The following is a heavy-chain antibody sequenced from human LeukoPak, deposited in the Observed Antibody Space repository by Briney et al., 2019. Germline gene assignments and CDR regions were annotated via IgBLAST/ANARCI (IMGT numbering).Heavy chain of an antibody. V-gene: IGHV1-2*06. Sequence: ASVKVSCKASGYTFTGYYIHWVPQAPGQGLEWMGRIDPDSGVTNSAQKFQARVTMTRDTSITTAYMELSGLRSDDTAVYYCARDQARTTTWYLYMNFWGQGTLVTVSS. D-gene: IGHD3/OR15-3a*01. CDR3: ARDQARTTTWYLYMNF. CDR2: IDPDSGVT. J-gene: IGHJ4*02. CDR1: GYTFTGYY.